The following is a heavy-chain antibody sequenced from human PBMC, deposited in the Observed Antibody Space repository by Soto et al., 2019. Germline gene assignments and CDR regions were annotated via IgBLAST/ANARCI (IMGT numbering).Heavy chain of an antibody. D-gene: IGHD2-15*01. CDR3: ATGIFASPGYYGMDV. Sequence: PSETLSLTCTVSGGSISSGDYYWSWIRQPPGKGLEWIGYIYYSGSTYYSPSLKSRVTISVDTSKNQFSLKLSSVTAADTAVYYCATGIFASPGYYGMDVWGQGTTVTVSS. CDR2: IYYSGST. J-gene: IGHJ6*02. V-gene: IGHV4-30-4*01. CDR1: GGSISSGDYY.